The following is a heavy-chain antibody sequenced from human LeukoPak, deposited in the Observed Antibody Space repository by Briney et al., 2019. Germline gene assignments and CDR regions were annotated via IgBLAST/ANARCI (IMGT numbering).Heavy chain of an antibody. V-gene: IGHV4-39*01. D-gene: IGHD2-2*01. CDR3: ARLLVGYCSSASCYGMKCTIVGVNAFDI. CDR1: GGSISSSSYY. CDR2: IYYSGST. J-gene: IGHJ3*02. Sequence: SETLSLTCTVSGGSISSSSYYWGWIRQPPGKGLEWIGSIYYSGSTYYNPSLKSRVTISVDTSKNQFSLKLSSVTAADTAVYYCARLLVGYCSSASCYGMKCTIVGVNAFDIWGQGTMVTVSS.